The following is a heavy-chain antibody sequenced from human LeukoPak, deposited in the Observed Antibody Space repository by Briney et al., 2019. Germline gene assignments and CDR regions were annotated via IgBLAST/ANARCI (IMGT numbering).Heavy chain of an antibody. J-gene: IGHJ3*02. CDR1: GFTFSNYA. Sequence: GGSLRLSCAASGFTFSNYAIHWVRQAPGKGLEWVAVISFDGSDKYYADSVKGRFTISRDNSKNTLYLQMNSLRAEDTAVYYCARETYSSSIRYAFDIWGQGTMVTVSS. CDR3: ARETYSSSIRYAFDI. V-gene: IGHV3-30*14. CDR2: ISFDGSDK. D-gene: IGHD6-19*01.